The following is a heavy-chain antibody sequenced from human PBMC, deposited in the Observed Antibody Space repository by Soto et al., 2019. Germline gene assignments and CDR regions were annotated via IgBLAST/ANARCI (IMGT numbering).Heavy chain of an antibody. J-gene: IGHJ4*02. CDR2: ITSSGDTI. V-gene: IGHV3-48*03. CDR3: ARERRFMEWIPIDY. D-gene: IGHD3-3*01. Sequence: EVQLVESGGGLVQPGGSLRLSCAASGFTFSSYEMNWVRRAPGKGLEWLSYITSSGDTIYVADSVRGRFTISRDNAQNSLYPQMNSLRVEDTATYYCARERRFMEWIPIDYWGQGTVVTVSS. CDR1: GFTFSSYE.